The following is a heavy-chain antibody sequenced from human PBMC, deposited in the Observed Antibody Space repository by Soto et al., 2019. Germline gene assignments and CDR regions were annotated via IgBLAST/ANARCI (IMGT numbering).Heavy chain of an antibody. J-gene: IGHJ4*02. V-gene: IGHV1-69*10. Sequence: ASVKVSCKASGGTFSSYAISWVRQAPGKGLEWMGGIIPILGIANYAQKFQGRVTITADKSTSTAYMELSSLRSEDTAVYYCARAPYSGSYSYYFDYWGQGTLVTVSS. CDR2: IIPILGIA. CDR1: GGTFSSYA. CDR3: ARAPYSGSYSYYFDY. D-gene: IGHD1-26*01.